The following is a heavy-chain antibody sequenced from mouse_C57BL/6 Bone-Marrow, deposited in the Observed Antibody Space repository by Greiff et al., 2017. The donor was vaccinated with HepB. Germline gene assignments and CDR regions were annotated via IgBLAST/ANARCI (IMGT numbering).Heavy chain of an antibody. V-gene: IGHV1-81*01. D-gene: IGHD1-1*01. CDR1: GYTFTSYG. Sequence: VKLQESGAELARPGASVKLSCKASGYTFTSYGISWVKQRTGQGLEWIGEIYPRSGNTYYNDKFKGKATLTADKSSSTAYMELRSLTSEDSAVYFCARGEDYYGSSLYAMDYWGQGTSVTVSS. CDR3: ARGEDYYGSSLYAMDY. CDR2: IYPRSGNT. J-gene: IGHJ4*01.